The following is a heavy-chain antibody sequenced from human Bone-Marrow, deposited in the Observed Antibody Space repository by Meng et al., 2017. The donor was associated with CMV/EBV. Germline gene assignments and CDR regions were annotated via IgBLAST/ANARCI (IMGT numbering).Heavy chain of an antibody. J-gene: IGHJ4*02. V-gene: IGHV3-15*05. Sequence: GGSLRLSCAAAGFTFSDARMNWVRQAPGKGLEWVGRIKSKTDGGTPDYAASVKGRFTISRDDSKNTLSLQMNSLKTEDTAVYFCSTGGYSSGWDFWGQGTLVTVSS. D-gene: IGHD6-19*01. CDR3: STGGYSSGWDF. CDR1: GFTFSDAR. CDR2: IKSKTDGGTP.